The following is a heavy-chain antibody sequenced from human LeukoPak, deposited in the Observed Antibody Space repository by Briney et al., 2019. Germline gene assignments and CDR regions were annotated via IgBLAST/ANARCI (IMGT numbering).Heavy chain of an antibody. V-gene: IGHV1-18*01. J-gene: IGHJ4*02. CDR2: ISAYNGKT. D-gene: IGHD2-2*02. CDR3: ARDLYCSSTSCYNLDY. Sequence: ASVKVSCKASGYTFTSNGITWVRQAPGQGLEWMGWISAYNGKTNYAQKLQGRVTMSIDTSTSTAYMELRSLRSDDTAVYHCARDLYCSSTSCYNLDYWGQGTLVTVSS. CDR1: GYTFTSNG.